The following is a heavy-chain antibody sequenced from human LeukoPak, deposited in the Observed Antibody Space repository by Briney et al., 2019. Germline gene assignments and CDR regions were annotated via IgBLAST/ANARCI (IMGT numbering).Heavy chain of an antibody. CDR2: ISSSSSYI. J-gene: IGHJ4*02. Sequence: GGSLRLSCAASGFTFSSYSMNWVRQAPGKGLEWVSSISSSSSYIYYADSVKGRFTISRDNAKNSLYLQMNSLRAEDTAVYYCARDRQFGIAAGYWGQGTLVTVSS. CDR1: GFTFSSYS. D-gene: IGHD6-13*01. CDR3: ARDRQFGIAAGY. V-gene: IGHV3-21*01.